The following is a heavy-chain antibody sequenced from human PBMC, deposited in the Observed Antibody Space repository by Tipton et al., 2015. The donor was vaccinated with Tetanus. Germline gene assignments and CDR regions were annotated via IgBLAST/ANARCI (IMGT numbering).Heavy chain of an antibody. CDR2: ISHSATT. CDR3: ARHVGGYGSPPHDL. J-gene: IGHJ5*02. V-gene: IGHV4-39*01. D-gene: IGHD3-10*01. Sequence: LRLSCFVSGGSISTKTYYWGWIRQTPGKGLEWIASISHSATTFYNPSLKSRVTMSVDPSKNQFSGGLSSVTAADTGVYYCARHVGGYGSPPHDLWGQGTLVTVSP. CDR1: GGSISTKTYY.